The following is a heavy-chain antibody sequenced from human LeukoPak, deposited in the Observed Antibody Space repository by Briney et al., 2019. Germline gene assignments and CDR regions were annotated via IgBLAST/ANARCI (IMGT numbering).Heavy chain of an antibody. V-gene: IGHV3-9*01. D-gene: IGHD1-26*01. CDR3: AKDREPYSGSYWFDP. J-gene: IGHJ5*02. CDR2: ISWNSGSI. CDR1: GFTFYDYA. Sequence: PGGSLRLSCAAPGFTFYDYAMHWVRQALGKGLGWVSGISWNSGSIGYADSVKGRFTISRDNAKNSLYLQMNSLRAEDTALYYCAKDREPYSGSYWFDPWGQGTLVTVSS.